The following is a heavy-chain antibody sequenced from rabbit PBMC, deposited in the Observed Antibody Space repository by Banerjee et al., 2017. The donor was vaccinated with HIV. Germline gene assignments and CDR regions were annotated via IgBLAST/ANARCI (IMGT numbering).Heavy chain of an antibody. CDR1: GFSFSSSYW. CDR3: ARDRVTGYGGAIAFNL. V-gene: IGHV1S40*01. CDR2: IYGDSSDST. D-gene: IGHD4-2*01. Sequence: QSLEESGGDLVKPGASLTLTCTGSGFSFSSSYWICWVRQAPGKGLEWIACIYGDSSDSTYYASWAKGRFTISKTSSTTVDLKMTSLTVADTATYFCARDRVTGYGGAIAFNLWGPGTLVTVS. J-gene: IGHJ4*01.